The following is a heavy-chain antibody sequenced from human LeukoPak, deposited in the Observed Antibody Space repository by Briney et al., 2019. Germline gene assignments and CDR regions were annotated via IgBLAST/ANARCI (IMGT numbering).Heavy chain of an antibody. Sequence: SETLTLTCTVSGGSISSSSYYWGWIRQPPGKGLEWIGSIYYSGSTYYNPSLKSRVTISVDTSKNQFSLKLSSVTAADTAVYYCARQFVGYSFFDYWGQGTLVTVSS. J-gene: IGHJ4*02. CDR1: GGSISSSSYY. CDR2: IYYSGST. V-gene: IGHV4-39*01. CDR3: ARQFVGYSFFDY. D-gene: IGHD5-18*01.